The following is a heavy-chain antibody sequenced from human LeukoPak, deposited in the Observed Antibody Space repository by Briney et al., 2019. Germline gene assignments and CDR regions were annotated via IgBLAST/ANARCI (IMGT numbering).Heavy chain of an antibody. Sequence: GGSLRLSCAASGFTFSSYAMHWVRQAPGKGLEWVAVISYDGSNKYYADSVKGRFTISRDNSKNTLYLQMKSLRAEDTAVYYCARGPTTRGYYYYYGMDVWGQGTTVTVSS. D-gene: IGHD4-11*01. J-gene: IGHJ6*02. CDR3: ARGPTTRGYYYYYGMDV. V-gene: IGHV3-30-3*01. CDR1: GFTFSSYA. CDR2: ISYDGSNK.